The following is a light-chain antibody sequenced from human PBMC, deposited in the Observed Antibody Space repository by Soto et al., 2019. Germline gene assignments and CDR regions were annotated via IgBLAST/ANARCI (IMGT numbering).Light chain of an antibody. CDR1: SSNIGAGYG. CDR3: CSLTTRDSHV. Sequence: QSVLTQPPSVSGAPGQRVTISCAGTSSNIGAGYGVHWYQQLPGRAPKLLIHNYVNRPSGVPDRFSGSKSGTSASLAITGLQGEDEGDYYCCSLTTRDSHVFGSGTKLTVL. V-gene: IGLV1-40*01. J-gene: IGLJ1*01. CDR2: NYV.